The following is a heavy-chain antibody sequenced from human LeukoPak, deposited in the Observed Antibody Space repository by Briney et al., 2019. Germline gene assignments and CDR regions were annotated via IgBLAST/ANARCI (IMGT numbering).Heavy chain of an antibody. V-gene: IGHV3-23*01. CDR1: GFTMSHYG. D-gene: IGHD3/OR15-3a*01. Sequence: PGGSLRLSCAASGFTMSHYGVSWVRQAPGKGLEWISGIRSAVETTHYADSVKGRFIISRDDSKNALSLQLNSLRPEDTALYYCAKHFCTGLDCSLFDSWVQGTLVTVSS. CDR3: AKHFCTGLDCSLFDS. J-gene: IGHJ4*02. CDR2: IRSAVETT.